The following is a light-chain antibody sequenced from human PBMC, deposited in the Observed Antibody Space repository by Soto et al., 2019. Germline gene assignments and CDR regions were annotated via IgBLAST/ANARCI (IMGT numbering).Light chain of an antibody. Sequence: DIHMTQSPSSLSASVGDRVTITCRASQRMSSYLNWYQQKPGKAPKLLIYAASTLQSGVPSRFSGSGSGTDFTLTIISLQPEDFATYYCQQSHSTPLTFGGGTKVEIK. J-gene: IGKJ4*01. CDR1: QRMSSY. CDR3: QQSHSTPLT. V-gene: IGKV1-39*01. CDR2: AAS.